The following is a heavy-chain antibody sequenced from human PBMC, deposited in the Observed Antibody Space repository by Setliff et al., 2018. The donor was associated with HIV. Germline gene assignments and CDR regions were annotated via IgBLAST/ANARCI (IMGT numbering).Heavy chain of an antibody. CDR2: ISDYNSNT. V-gene: IGHV1-18*01. J-gene: IGHJ5*02. Sequence: VASVKVSCKASGYALTSYSLTWVRQAPGQGLEWMGWISDYNSNTEYAQKFQGRVTMTKDTSTSTAYMELRSLRPDDTAVYFCARRADRFDLWGQGTLVTVSS. CDR3: ARRADRFDL. D-gene: IGHD3-9*01. CDR1: GYALTSYS.